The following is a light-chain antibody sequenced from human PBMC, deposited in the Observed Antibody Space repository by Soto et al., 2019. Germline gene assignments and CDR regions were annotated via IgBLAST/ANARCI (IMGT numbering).Light chain of an antibody. CDR3: QQRSIWPLT. CDR2: DVS. CDR1: QSVRSY. V-gene: IGKV3-11*01. J-gene: IGKJ4*01. Sequence: EIVLTQSPATLSLSPGETATLSCRASQSVRSYLAWYQQKPGQAPRLLLYDVSNRATGIPARFGGSGSGTDFTLTISSLEPEDFAIYYCQQRSIWPLTFGGGTKVEMK.